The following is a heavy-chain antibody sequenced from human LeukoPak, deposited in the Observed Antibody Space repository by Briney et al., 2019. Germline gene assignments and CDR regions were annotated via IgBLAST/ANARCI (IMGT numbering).Heavy chain of an antibody. Sequence: ASVKLCCKASGSAFTSYGISWVRQAPGQGLEWMGWISAYNGNTNYAQKLQDRVTMTTDTSTSTAYMELRSLRSDDTAVYYCARQWLVQDYYYGMDVWGQGTTVTVSS. V-gene: IGHV1-18*01. CDR1: GSAFTSYG. J-gene: IGHJ6*02. CDR2: ISAYNGNT. D-gene: IGHD6-19*01. CDR3: ARQWLVQDYYYGMDV.